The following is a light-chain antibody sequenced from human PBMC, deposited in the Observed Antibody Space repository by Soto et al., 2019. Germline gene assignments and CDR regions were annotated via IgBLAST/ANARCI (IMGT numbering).Light chain of an antibody. CDR3: QQLSHYPYT. Sequence: DIQLTQSPSFLSASVEDMVTISCRASYDISSSLAWYQQEPGKPPKLLIYDSSTLQTGVPSRFTGSGSGRKFTLTISGLQFGDVATYFCQQLSHYPYTFGQGTKVDIK. V-gene: IGKV1-9*01. J-gene: IGKJ2*01. CDR2: DSS. CDR1: YDISSS.